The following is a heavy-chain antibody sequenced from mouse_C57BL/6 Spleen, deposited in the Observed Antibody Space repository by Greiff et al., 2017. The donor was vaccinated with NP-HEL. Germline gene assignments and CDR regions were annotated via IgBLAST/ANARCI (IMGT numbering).Heavy chain of an antibody. CDR1: GFTFSDYG. D-gene: IGHD2-4*01. CDR3: ARGYYDFSY. CDR2: ISSGSSTI. J-gene: IGHJ3*01. V-gene: IGHV5-17*01. Sequence: EVKLVESGGGLVKPRGSLKLSCAASGFTFSDYGMHWVRQAPEKGLEWVAYISSGSSTIYYADTVKGRFTISRDNAKNTLFLQMTSLRSEDTAMYYCARGYYDFSYWGQGTLVTVSA.